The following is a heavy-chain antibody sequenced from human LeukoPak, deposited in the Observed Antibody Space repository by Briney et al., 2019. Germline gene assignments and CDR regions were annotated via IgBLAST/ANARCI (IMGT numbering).Heavy chain of an antibody. CDR2: ISAYNGNT. D-gene: IGHD6-19*01. CDR3: ARGAAVAGMSNWFDP. CDR1: GYTFTSYG. Sequence: ASVKVSCKASGYTFTSYGISWVRQAPGQGLEWMGWISAYNGNTNYAQKLQGRVTMTTDTSTSTAYMELRSLRSDDTAVYYCARGAAVAGMSNWFDPWGQGTLVTVSS. V-gene: IGHV1-18*01. J-gene: IGHJ5*02.